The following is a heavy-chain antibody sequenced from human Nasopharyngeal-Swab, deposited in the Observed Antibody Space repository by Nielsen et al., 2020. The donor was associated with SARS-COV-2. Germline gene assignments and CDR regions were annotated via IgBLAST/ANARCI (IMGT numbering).Heavy chain of an antibody. CDR3: ARGAFGLGHSWFDP. Sequence: ASVKVSCKSSGYTISRNDINWVRQATGQGLEWMGWMNPKSGDVGYAQKFQGRVTMTRNTSTTTAYMELSSLRHEDTAVYYCARGAFGLGHSWFDPWGQGTLVTVSS. V-gene: IGHV1-8*01. CDR2: MNPKSGDV. CDR1: GYTISRND. D-gene: IGHD3-16*01. J-gene: IGHJ5*02.